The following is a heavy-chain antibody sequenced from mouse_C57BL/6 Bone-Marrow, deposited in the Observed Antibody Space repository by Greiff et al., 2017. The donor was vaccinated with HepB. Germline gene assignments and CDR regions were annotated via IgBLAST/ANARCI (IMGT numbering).Heavy chain of an antibody. CDR2: ISDGGSYT. V-gene: IGHV5-4*01. Sequence: EVQLGDSGGGLVKPGGSLKLSCAASGFTFSSYAMSWVRQTPEKRLEWVATISDGGSYTYYPDNVKGRVHISRDNAKNNLYLQMSHLKSEDTAMYSCARSQIYYGSLFAYCGQGTPHAVSS. CDR3: ARSQIYYGSLFAY. CDR1: GFTFSSYA. D-gene: IGHD2-1*01. J-gene: IGHJ2*01.